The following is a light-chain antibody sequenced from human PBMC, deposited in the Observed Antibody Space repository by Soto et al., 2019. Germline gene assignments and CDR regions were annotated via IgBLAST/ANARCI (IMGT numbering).Light chain of an antibody. J-gene: IGLJ1*01. CDR3: GSYTSSNTYV. Sequence: QSALTQPASVSGSPGQSITISCTGTTSDVGEYNYFSWYQQHPGKAPKLMIYGVSNRRSGVSNRFSASKSGNTASLTISGLQAEDEADYYCGSYTSSNTYVFGTGTKLTVL. CDR1: TSDVGEYNY. V-gene: IGLV2-14*03. CDR2: GVS.